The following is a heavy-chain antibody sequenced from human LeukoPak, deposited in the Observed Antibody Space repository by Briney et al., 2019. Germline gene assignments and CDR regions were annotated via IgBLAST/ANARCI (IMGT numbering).Heavy chain of an antibody. V-gene: IGHV1-18*01. D-gene: IGHD3-10*01. J-gene: IGHJ4*02. Sequence: GASVTVSCKASGYTFTSYGISWVRQAPGQGLEWMGWISAYNGNTNYAQKLQGRVTMTTDTSTSTAYMELRSLRSDDTAVYYCARVHAPHYGSGSYSNDYWGQGTLVTVSS. CDR3: ARVHAPHYGSGSYSNDY. CDR2: ISAYNGNT. CDR1: GYTFTSYG.